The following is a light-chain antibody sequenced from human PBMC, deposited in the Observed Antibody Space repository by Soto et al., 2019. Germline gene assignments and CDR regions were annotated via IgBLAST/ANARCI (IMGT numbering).Light chain of an antibody. CDR2: GAS. CDR1: QSVSNNY. J-gene: IGKJ1*01. Sequence: EIVLTQSPGTLSLSPGERATLSCRASQSVSNNYLAWCQQRPGQAPRLLHYGASNRATGIPDRFSGSGSGTDFTLTISRLEPEDFAVYYCQQYGSSGTFGQGTKVEIK. V-gene: IGKV3-20*01. CDR3: QQYGSSGT.